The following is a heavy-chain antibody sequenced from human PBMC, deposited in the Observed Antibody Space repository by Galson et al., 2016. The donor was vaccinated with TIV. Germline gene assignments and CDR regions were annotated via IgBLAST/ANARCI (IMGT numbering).Heavy chain of an antibody. V-gene: IGHV1-2*02. CDR1: GYTFTAYY. CDR2: VYPNSGGA. CDR3: ATIEAGVGAF. D-gene: IGHD2-8*01. Sequence: SVKVSCKASGYTFTAYYVRWIRQAPGQGLEWMGWVYPNSGGAILAPKFEGRVIMTRDTSINTAYMELTSLTSDDTAVYFCATIEAGVGAFWGRGTLVTVSS. J-gene: IGHJ4*02.